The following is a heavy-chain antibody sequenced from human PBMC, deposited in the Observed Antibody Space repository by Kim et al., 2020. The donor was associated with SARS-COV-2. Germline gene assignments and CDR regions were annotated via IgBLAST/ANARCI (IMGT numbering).Heavy chain of an antibody. CDR1: GFTFSSYA. Sequence: GGSLRLSCAASGFTFSSYAMHWVRQAPGKGLEWVAVISYDGSNKYYADSVKGRFTISRDNSKNTLYLQMNSLRAEDTAVYYCARDKGSNSDYYYYYGMDVWGQGTTVTVSS. J-gene: IGHJ6*02. CDR3: ARDKGSNSDYYYYYGMDV. D-gene: IGHD1-1*01. CDR2: ISYDGSNK. V-gene: IGHV3-30-3*01.